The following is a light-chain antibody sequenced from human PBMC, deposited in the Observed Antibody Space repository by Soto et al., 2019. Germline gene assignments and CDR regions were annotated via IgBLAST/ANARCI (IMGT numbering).Light chain of an antibody. V-gene: IGKV3-15*01. J-gene: IGKJ1*01. CDR2: RAS. Sequence: ILMTQSQATVSVSPGESATLSCRASQNIYYNVAWYQHRPGQAPRLLIYRASTRAPGVPARFSGSGSGTYFTLTISSLQPEDFTLYSCLQYHNLWAFGQGTKVEI. CDR3: LQYHNLWA. CDR1: QNIYYN.